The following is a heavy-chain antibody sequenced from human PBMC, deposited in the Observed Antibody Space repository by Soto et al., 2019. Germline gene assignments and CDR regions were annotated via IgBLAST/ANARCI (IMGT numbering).Heavy chain of an antibody. V-gene: IGHV3-49*04. CDR3: TSSRGSYYDSSGYHGLFDY. Sequence: GGSLRLSCTASGFTFGDYAMSWVRQAPGKGLEWVGFIRSKAYGGTTEYDASVKGRFTISRDDSKSIAYLQMNSLKAEDTAVYYCTSSRGSYYDSSGYHGLFDYWGQGTLVTVSS. J-gene: IGHJ4*02. D-gene: IGHD3-22*01. CDR2: IRSKAYGGTT. CDR1: GFTFGDYA.